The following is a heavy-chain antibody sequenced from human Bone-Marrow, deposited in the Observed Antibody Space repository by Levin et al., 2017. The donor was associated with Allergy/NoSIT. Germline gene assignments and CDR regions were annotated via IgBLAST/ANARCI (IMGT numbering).Heavy chain of an antibody. Sequence: SETLSLTCTVSGGSVSGYYWSWIRQPPGKGLEWIGYVHYRGSTNYNPSLKSRVTISVDTSKNQFSLRLSSVTAADTAVYYCARTVGEGYEDYWGQGTLVTVSS. J-gene: IGHJ4*02. D-gene: IGHD5-24*01. CDR1: GGSVSGYY. CDR2: VHYRGST. V-gene: IGHV4-59*08. CDR3: ARTVGEGYEDY.